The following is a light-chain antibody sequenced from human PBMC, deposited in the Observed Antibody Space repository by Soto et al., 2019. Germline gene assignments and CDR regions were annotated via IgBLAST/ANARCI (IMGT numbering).Light chain of an antibody. CDR1: QSVSSS. V-gene: IGKV3-11*01. J-gene: IGKJ5*01. Sequence: IVLPQSPATLPFSPGDRTTLSCRASQSVSSSLAWYQQRPGQAPRLLIYDASNRAAGRPARFSGSGSGTDFTLTISGREPEDFAVYYCQQRSKGPPITFGQGTRLEI. CDR3: QQRSKGPPIT. CDR2: DAS.